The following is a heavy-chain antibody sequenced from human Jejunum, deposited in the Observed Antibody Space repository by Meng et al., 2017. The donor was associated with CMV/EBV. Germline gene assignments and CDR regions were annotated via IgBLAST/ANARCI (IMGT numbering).Heavy chain of an antibody. J-gene: IGHJ4*02. V-gene: IGHV1-18*01. CDR2: INSYNGNT. Sequence: QLVQAGTEVKESGPSATVSCLATGTTLGSQDSTWVRQAPGQGLEWMGWINSYNGNTNSAQKLQGRVTMTTDTSTRTAYMELNSLKSDDTAVYYCARGIDYWGQGTLVTVSS. CDR3: ARGIDY. CDR1: GTTLGSQD.